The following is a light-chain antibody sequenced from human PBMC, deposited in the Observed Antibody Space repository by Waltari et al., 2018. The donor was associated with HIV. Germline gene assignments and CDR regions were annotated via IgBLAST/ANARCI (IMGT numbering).Light chain of an antibody. CDR3: QSYDSSDWV. V-gene: IGLV6-57*03. J-gene: IGLJ3*02. CDR1: SGSIASNL. CDR2: EDY. Sequence: FLLPQPHSVSESPGKTVTISCTRSSGSIASNLVHRYQQRPGSAPTLVIYEDYHRPSGVPDRFSGSIDRSSNSASLTLSGLKTEDEAEYYCQSYDSSDWVFGGGTKLSV.